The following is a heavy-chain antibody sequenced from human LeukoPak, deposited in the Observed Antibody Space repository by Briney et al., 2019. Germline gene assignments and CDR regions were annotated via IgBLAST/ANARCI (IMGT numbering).Heavy chain of an antibody. CDR1: EFTFNNYW. D-gene: IGHD1-26*01. Sequence: PGGSLRFSCAASEFTFNNYWMHWVRQAPGKGLVWVSRINSDGSHTDYADSVKGRFTISRDNAKNTLYLQMNSLRAEDTAVYYCASHSTFVGGATESIDYWGQGTLVTVSS. J-gene: IGHJ4*02. CDR2: INSDGSHT. V-gene: IGHV3-74*01. CDR3: ASHSTFVGGATESIDY.